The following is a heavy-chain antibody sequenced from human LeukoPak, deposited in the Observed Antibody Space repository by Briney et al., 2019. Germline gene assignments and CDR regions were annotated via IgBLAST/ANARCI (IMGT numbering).Heavy chain of an antibody. V-gene: IGHV4-59*01. CDR2: IDYSGST. Sequence: SETLSLTCTVSGGSIISYYWSWIRQPSGKGLEWIGYIDYSGSTNYNPSLKSRVTISVDTSKNQFSLKLSSVTAADTAVYYCARPTRSFGMDVWGQGTTVTVSS. CDR1: GGSIISYY. J-gene: IGHJ6*02. D-gene: IGHD1-26*01. CDR3: ARPTRSFGMDV.